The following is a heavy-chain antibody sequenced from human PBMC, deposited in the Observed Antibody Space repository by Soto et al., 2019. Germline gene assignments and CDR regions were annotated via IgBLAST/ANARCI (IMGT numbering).Heavy chain of an antibody. J-gene: IGHJ4*02. CDR1: GGSISSYY. CDR3: ARASRKFPFDY. CDR2: IYYSGST. Sequence: SETLSLTCTVSGGSISSYYWSWIRQPPGKGLEWIGYIYYSGSTNYNPSLKSRVTISVDTSKNQFSLKLSSVTAADTAVYYCARASRKFPFDYWGQGTLVTVSS. V-gene: IGHV4-59*01.